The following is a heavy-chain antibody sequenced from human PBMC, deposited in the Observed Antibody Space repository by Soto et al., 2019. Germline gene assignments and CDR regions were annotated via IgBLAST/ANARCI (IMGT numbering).Heavy chain of an antibody. CDR1: GFTLSSDS. Sequence: EVQLVESGGGLVQPGGSLRLSCAASGFTLSSDSMHWVRQAPGKGLEWVSYISGSGGTIYYADSVKGRFTISRDNATNSLAVQMNSLRDEDTAVYFCARELGLRSSGWSYYFDFWGQGTRVTVSS. V-gene: IGHV3-48*02. CDR3: ARELGLRSSGWSYYFDF. CDR2: ISGSGGTI. D-gene: IGHD6-19*01. J-gene: IGHJ4*02.